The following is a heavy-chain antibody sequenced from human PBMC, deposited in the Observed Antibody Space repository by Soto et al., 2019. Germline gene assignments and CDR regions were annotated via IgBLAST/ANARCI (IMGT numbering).Heavy chain of an antibody. CDR2: MYTSGST. V-gene: IGHV4-4*07. D-gene: IGHD4-17*01. CDR1: GGSISNYY. J-gene: IGHJ6*02. CDR3: AREGYGDTYSYYQTLDV. Sequence: KPSETLSLTCTVSGGSISNYYWTWIRQPAGKGLEWIGRMYTSGSTNYNPSLKSRVTMSVDTSKNQFSLNLRSVTAADTAVYYCAREGYGDTYSYYQTLDVWGQGTTVTVSS.